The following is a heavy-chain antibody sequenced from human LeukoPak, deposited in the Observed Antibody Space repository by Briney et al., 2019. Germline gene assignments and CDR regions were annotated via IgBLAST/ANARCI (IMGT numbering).Heavy chain of an antibody. Sequence: ASVTLSCKVSGYTPTSYGISWVRQAPGQGLEWMGWISAYNGNTNYAQKLQGRSTMTTDTSTSAAYMELRSVRSDDSAVYYCASWNTAMGNAFDFWGQGTMVTVSS. V-gene: IGHV1-18*04. CDR1: GYTPTSYG. J-gene: IGHJ3*01. CDR2: ISAYNGNT. D-gene: IGHD5-18*01. CDR3: ASWNTAMGNAFDF.